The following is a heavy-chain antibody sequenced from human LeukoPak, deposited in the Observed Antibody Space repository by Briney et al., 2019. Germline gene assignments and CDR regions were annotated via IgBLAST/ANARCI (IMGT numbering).Heavy chain of an antibody. D-gene: IGHD1-14*01. V-gene: IGHV3-30*02. CDR2: VRYDGTKI. CDR3: ARERGNQLVDAFDI. J-gene: IGHJ3*02. CDR1: GFTFSSFG. Sequence: GGSLRLSCAASGFTFSSFGMHWVRQAPGQGLEWVAFVRYDGTKIYYADAVKGRFTISRDNSKSTLYLQMDSLRAEDTAVYYCARERGNQLVDAFDIWGQGTMVAVSS.